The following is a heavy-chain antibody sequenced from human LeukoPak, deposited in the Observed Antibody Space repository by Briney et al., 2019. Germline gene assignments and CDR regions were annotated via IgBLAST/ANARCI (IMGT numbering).Heavy chain of an antibody. D-gene: IGHD4-17*01. Sequence: GGSLRLSCGASVFTFSTYGMNWVRHAPGKGRVWGSVIYSGGDTDYADSVKGRFTISRDNSKNTVFLEMNSLRAEDTAVYYCARDTADYGDSDAFDIWGQGTMVTVSS. CDR3: ARDTADYGDSDAFDI. V-gene: IGHV3-66*01. CDR1: VFTFSTYG. CDR2: IYSGGDT. J-gene: IGHJ3*02.